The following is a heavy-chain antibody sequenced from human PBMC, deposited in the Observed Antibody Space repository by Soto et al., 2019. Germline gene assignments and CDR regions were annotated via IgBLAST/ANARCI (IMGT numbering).Heavy chain of an antibody. CDR2: IIPIFSTA. V-gene: IGHV1-69*12. J-gene: IGHJ5*02. CDR3: ASEYSSSGGWFDP. Sequence: QVQLVQSGAEVKKPGSSVKVSCKASGGTFSSHAISWVRQAPGQGLEWMGGIIPIFSTANYAQKFQGRVTITADESTSTAYMELSSLRSEDTAVYYCASEYSSSGGWFDPLGQGTLVTVSS. D-gene: IGHD6-6*01. CDR1: GGTFSSHA.